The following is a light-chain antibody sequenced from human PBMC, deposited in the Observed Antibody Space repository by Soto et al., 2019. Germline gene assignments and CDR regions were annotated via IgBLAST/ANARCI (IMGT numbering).Light chain of an antibody. Sequence: EIVLTQSPGTLSLSPGERATLSCRASQSVSSSYLAWYQQKPGQAPRLLIYGASSRATGIPDRFSGSGSGRDLTLTINRLEPEDFAVYYCQQYGSSPWTFGQGTKVEIK. CDR1: QSVSSSY. V-gene: IGKV3-20*01. J-gene: IGKJ1*01. CDR2: GAS. CDR3: QQYGSSPWT.